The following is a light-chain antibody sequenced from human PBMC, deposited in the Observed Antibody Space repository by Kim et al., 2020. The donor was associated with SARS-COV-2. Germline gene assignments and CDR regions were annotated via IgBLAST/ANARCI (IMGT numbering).Light chain of an antibody. J-gene: IGLJ2*01. Sequence: GKKVTISCTPTSGNITENYVQWYQQRPGSAPTIVIYEDTERPSGVPDRFSGSIDTSSSSASLTISGLKTEDEADYYCQSYDISNVIFGGGTQLTVL. CDR2: EDT. CDR1: SGNITENY. CDR3: QSYDISNVI. V-gene: IGLV6-57*03.